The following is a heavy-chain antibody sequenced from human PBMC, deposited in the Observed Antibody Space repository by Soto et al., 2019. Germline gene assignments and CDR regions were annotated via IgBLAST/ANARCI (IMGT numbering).Heavy chain of an antibody. CDR1: GFTFSSYA. CDR2: ISYDGSNK. D-gene: IGHD3-3*01. V-gene: IGHV3-30-3*01. Sequence: GGSLRLSCAASGFTFSSYAMHWVRQAPGKGLEWVAVISYDGSNKYYADSVKGRFTISRDNSKNTLYLQMNSLRAEDTAVYYCAREDYDFWSGKNWFDPWGQGTLVTVSS. J-gene: IGHJ5*02. CDR3: AREDYDFWSGKNWFDP.